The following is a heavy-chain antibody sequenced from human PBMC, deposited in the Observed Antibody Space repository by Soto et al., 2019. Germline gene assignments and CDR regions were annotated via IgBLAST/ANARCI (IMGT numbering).Heavy chain of an antibody. V-gene: IGHV1-69*06. Sequence: QVQLVQSGAEVKKPGSSVKVSCKASGGTFSSYAISWVRQAPGQGLEWMGGIIPIFGTANYAQKFQGRVTITADKSTSTAYMELSSLRSEDTAVYYCARVGGYCSSTSCYGPAYYYYGMDVWGQGTTVTDSS. CDR2: IIPIFGTA. D-gene: IGHD2-2*03. CDR3: ARVGGYCSSTSCYGPAYYYYGMDV. J-gene: IGHJ6*02. CDR1: GGTFSSYA.